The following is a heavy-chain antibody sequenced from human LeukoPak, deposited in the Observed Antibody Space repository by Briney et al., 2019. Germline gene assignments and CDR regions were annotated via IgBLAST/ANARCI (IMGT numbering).Heavy chain of an antibody. D-gene: IGHD1-26*01. CDR1: GGSISSSNW. CDR2: IYHSGST. Sequence: SGTLSLTCAVSGGSISSSNWWSWVRQPPGKGLEWIGEIYHSGSTNYNPSLKSRVTISVDKSKNQFSLKLSSVSAEDTALYYCARERLGGSYYRPVDYWGQGTLVTVSS. J-gene: IGHJ4*02. CDR3: ARERLGGSYYRPVDY. V-gene: IGHV4-4*02.